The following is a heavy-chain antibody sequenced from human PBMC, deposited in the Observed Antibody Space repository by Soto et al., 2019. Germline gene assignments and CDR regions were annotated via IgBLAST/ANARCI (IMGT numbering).Heavy chain of an antibody. J-gene: IGHJ4*02. CDR2: ISYDGSNK. Sequence: GGSLRLSCAASGFTFSSYAMHWVRQAPGKGLEWVAVISYDGSNKYYADSVEGRFTISRDNSKNTLYLQMNSLRAEDTAVYYCARPVGMVAYFDYWGQGTLVTVSS. CDR1: GFTFSSYA. V-gene: IGHV3-30-3*01. CDR3: ARPVGMVAYFDY. D-gene: IGHD2-8*01.